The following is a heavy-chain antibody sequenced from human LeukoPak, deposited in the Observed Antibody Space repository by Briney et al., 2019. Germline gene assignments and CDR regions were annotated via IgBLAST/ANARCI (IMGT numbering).Heavy chain of an antibody. V-gene: IGHV1-18*01. CDR3: ATLPTVTRPHDY. Sequence: ASVKVSCKASGYTFTSYGISWVRQAPGQGLEWMGWISAYNGNTNYAQELQGRVTMTTDTSTSTAYMELRSLRSDDTAVYYCATLPTVTRPHDYWGQGTLVTVSS. CDR1: GYTFTSYG. J-gene: IGHJ4*02. CDR2: ISAYNGNT. D-gene: IGHD4-11*01.